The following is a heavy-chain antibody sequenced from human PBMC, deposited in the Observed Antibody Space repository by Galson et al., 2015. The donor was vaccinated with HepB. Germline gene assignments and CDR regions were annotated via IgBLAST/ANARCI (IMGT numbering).Heavy chain of an antibody. J-gene: IGHJ6*02. Sequence: SLRLSCAASGFTFSSYAMSWVRQAPGKGLERVSAISGSGGSTYYADSVKGRFTISRDNSKNTLYLQMNSLRAEDTAVYYCAKDQPSGYSSGWPGLSYGMDVWGQGTTVTVSS. CDR3: AKDQPSGYSSGWPGLSYGMDV. CDR2: ISGSGGST. CDR1: GFTFSSYA. D-gene: IGHD6-19*01. V-gene: IGHV3-23*01.